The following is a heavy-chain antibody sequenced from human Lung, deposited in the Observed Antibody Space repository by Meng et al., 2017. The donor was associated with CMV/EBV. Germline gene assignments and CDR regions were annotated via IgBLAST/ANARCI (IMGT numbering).Heavy chain of an antibody. D-gene: IGHD2-2*01. CDR2: INPNTGDT. CDR3: ARGLGYCSTTSCYSDY. CDR1: YTFTNYD. J-gene: IGHJ4*02. V-gene: IGHV1-8*03. Sequence: YTFTNYDINWVRQATGQGLEWMGWINPNTGDTVYAQNLQGRITFTGDTSMTTVYMDLSSLTSEDTAVYYCARGLGYCSTTSCYSDYWGQGTLVTVSS.